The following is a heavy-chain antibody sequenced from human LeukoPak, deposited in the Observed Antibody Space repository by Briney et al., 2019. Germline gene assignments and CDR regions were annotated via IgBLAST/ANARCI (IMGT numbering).Heavy chain of an antibody. CDR2: ISYDGSNK. V-gene: IGHV3-30*03. D-gene: IGHD3-22*01. Sequence: GGSLRLSCAASGFTFSSYSMNWVRQAPGKGLEWVAVISYDGSNKYYADSVKGRFTISRDNSKNTLYLQMNSLRAEDTAVYYCARDRDYYDSSGYSEYFQHWGQGTLVTVSS. J-gene: IGHJ1*01. CDR3: ARDRDYYDSSGYSEYFQH. CDR1: GFTFSSYS.